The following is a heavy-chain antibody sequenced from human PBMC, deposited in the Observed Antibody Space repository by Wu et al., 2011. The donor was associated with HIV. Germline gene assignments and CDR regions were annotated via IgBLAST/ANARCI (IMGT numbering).Heavy chain of an antibody. CDR2: INPNGGAT. J-gene: IGHJ4*02. CDR3: VTALGATVQDY. CDR1: GYTFTGYY. V-gene: IGHV1-2*02. D-gene: IGHD1-26*01. Sequence: QIQLVQSGTEVKKTGASVKVSCKASGYTFTGYYVHWVRRAPGQGLEWMGWINPNGGATNYAQMYQGRVTMTRDMSITTAYMELRRLRSDDTAIYYCVTALGATVQDYWGQGTLVIVSS.